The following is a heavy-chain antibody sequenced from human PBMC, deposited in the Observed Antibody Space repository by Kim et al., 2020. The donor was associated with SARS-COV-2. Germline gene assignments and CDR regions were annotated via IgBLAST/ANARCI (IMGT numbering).Heavy chain of an antibody. Sequence: GGSLRLSCAASGFTFSSYDMHWVRQATGKGLEWVLAIGTAGDTYYPGSVKGRFTISRENAKNSLYLQMNSLRAGDTAVYYCAREAGPHIAAAGTSEGMDVWGQGTTVTVSS. J-gene: IGHJ6*02. D-gene: IGHD6-13*01. CDR2: IGTAGDT. V-gene: IGHV3-13*01. CDR3: AREAGPHIAAAGTSEGMDV. CDR1: GFTFSSYD.